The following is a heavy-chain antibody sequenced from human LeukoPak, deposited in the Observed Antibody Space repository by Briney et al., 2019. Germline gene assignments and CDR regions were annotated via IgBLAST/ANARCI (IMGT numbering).Heavy chain of an antibody. CDR3: AKAHGYSSSWYGS. J-gene: IGHJ5*02. CDR1: GFTFDDYA. D-gene: IGHD6-13*01. Sequence: GGSLRLSCAASGFTFDDYAMHWVRQAPGKGLEWVSGISWNSGSIGYADSVKGRSTISRDNAKNSLYLQMNSLRAEDTALYYCAKAHGYSSSWYGSWGQGTLVTVSS. CDR2: ISWNSGSI. V-gene: IGHV3-9*01.